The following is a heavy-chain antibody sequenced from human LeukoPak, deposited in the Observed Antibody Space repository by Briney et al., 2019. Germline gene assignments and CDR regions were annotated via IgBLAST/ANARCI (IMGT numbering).Heavy chain of an antibody. V-gene: IGHV4-61*01. CDR3: ARLGVRVSSNWFDP. J-gene: IGHJ5*02. CDR2: IYYSGGT. D-gene: IGHD3-3*01. Sequence: SETLSLTCTVSGGSVSSGSYYRSWIRQPPGKGLEWIGYIYYSGGTNYNPSLKSRVTISVDTSKNQFSLKLSSVTAADTAVYYCARLGVRVSSNWFDPWGQGTLVTVSS. CDR1: GGSVSSGSYY.